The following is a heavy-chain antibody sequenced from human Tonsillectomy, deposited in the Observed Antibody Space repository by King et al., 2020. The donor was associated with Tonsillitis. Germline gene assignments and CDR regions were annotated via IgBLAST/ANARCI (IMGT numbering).Heavy chain of an antibody. CDR1: GGSISSSSYY. V-gene: IGHV4-39*07. CDR3: ARHTYYYDSSGYYQLYYFDY. D-gene: IGHD3-22*01. J-gene: IGHJ4*02. CDR2: IYYSGST. Sequence: QLQESGPGLVKPSETLSLTCTVSGGSISSSSYYWGWIRQLPGKGLEWIGSIYYSGSTYYNPSLKSRVTISVDTSKNQFSLKLSSVTAADTAVYYCARHTYYYDSSGYYQLYYFDYWGQGTLVTVSS.